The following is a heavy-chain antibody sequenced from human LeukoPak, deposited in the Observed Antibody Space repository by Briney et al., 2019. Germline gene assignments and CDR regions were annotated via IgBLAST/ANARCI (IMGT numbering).Heavy chain of an antibody. V-gene: IGHV1-2*02. CDR3: ARSGMVRGFDP. CDR1: GYTFTDYY. D-gene: IGHD3-10*01. Sequence: ASVKVSCKASGYTFTDYYIHWVRQAPGQGLERMGWINPNSGGTSYVQKFQGRVSMTRDTSSTTAYVELSRLRSDDTAVYYCARSGMVRGFDPWGQGTLVTVSS. CDR2: INPNSGGT. J-gene: IGHJ5*02.